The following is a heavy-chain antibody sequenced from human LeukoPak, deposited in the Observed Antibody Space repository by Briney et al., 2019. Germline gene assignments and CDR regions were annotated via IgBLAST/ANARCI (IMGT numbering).Heavy chain of an antibody. D-gene: IGHD1-7*01. J-gene: IGHJ4*02. Sequence: PGGSLRLSCAASGFTYSNHWMHWVRQAPGEGLVWVSRISGDGSSTRYADSVKGRFTISRDNAKNTLFLQMNSLRAEDTAVYYCARDNNWNYPDYWGQGTLVTVSS. CDR3: ARDNNWNYPDY. CDR2: ISGDGSST. CDR1: GFTYSNHW. V-gene: IGHV3-74*01.